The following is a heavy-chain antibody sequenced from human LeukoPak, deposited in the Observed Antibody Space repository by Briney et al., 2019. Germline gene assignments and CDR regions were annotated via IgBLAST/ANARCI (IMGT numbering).Heavy chain of an antibody. CDR2: IYYSGST. Sequence: SETLSLTCTVSGGSISSGDYYWSWIRQPPGKGLEWIGYIYYSGSTYYDPSLKSRVTISVDTSKNQFSLKLSSVTAADTAVYYCAREDTAMVTDYWGQGTQVTVSS. J-gene: IGHJ4*02. V-gene: IGHV4-30-4*08. CDR1: GGSISSGDYY. D-gene: IGHD5-18*01. CDR3: AREDTAMVTDY.